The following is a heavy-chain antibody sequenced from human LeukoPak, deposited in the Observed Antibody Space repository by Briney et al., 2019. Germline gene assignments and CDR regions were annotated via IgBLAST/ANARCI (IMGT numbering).Heavy chain of an antibody. J-gene: IGHJ4*02. CDR2: IYTSGST. D-gene: IGHD5-18*01. V-gene: IGHV4-4*07. CDR1: GGSISSYF. Sequence: PSETLSLTCTVSGGSISSYFWSWIRQPAGKGLEWIGRIYTSGSTNYNPSLKSRVTMSVDTSKNQFSLKLSSVTAADTAVYYCARDSIAERGYSFVHDWGQGTLVTVSS. CDR3: ARDSIAERGYSFVHD.